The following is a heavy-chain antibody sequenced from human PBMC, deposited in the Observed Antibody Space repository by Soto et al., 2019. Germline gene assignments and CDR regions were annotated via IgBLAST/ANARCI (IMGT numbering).Heavy chain of an antibody. J-gene: IGHJ4*02. CDR2: IYYSGST. CDR1: GGSISSSSYY. V-gene: IGHV4-39*01. D-gene: IGHD3-22*01. Sequence: SETLSLTCTVSGGSISSSSYYWGWIRQPPGKGLEWIGSIYYSGSTYYNPSLKSRVTISVDTSKNQFSLKLSSVTAADTAVYYCARVIAEHYYDSSGYYLNFDYWGQGTLVTVSS. CDR3: ARVIAEHYYDSSGYYLNFDY.